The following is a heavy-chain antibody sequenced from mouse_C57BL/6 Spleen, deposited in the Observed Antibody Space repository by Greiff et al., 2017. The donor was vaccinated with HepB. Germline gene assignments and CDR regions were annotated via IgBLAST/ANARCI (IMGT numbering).Heavy chain of an antibody. CDR2: IDPSDSYT. V-gene: IGHV1-69*01. D-gene: IGHD1-1*01. Sequence: QVQLKQPGAELVMPGASVKLSCKASGYTFTSYWMHWVKQRPGQGLEWIGEIDPSDSYTNYNQKFKGKSTLTVDKSSSTAYMQLSSLTSEDSAVYYCARPITTVVDWYFDVWGTGTTVTVSS. J-gene: IGHJ1*03. CDR3: ARPITTVVDWYFDV. CDR1: GYTFTSYW.